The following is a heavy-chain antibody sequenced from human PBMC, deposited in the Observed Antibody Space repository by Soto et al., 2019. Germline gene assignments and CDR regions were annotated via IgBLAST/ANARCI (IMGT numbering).Heavy chain of an antibody. CDR1: GFTFSRYS. CDR2: ITTSSDV. V-gene: IGHV3-21*01. Sequence: PGGSLRLSCAASGFTFSRYSMTWVRQTPGKGLEGVSSITTSSDVYYADSLKGRFTISRDNAKNSLYLQMNSLRAEDTAVYHCATDYYFDTSARIGAFDIWGQGTMVTVSS. J-gene: IGHJ3*02. CDR3: ATDYYFDTSARIGAFDI. D-gene: IGHD3-22*01.